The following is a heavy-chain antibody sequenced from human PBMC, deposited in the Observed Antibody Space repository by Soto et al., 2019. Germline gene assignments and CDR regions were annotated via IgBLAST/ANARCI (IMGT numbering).Heavy chain of an antibody. J-gene: IGHJ4*02. Sequence: GGSLRLSCAAPGFTFDDYAMQWVRQAPGKGLEWVSGISWNSGSIGYADSVKGRFTISRDNAKNSLYLQMNSLRAEDTALYYCAKDIARGNYYDSSGYYYSQCFDYWGQGTLVTVSS. CDR1: GFTFDDYA. D-gene: IGHD3-22*01. CDR2: ISWNSGSI. CDR3: AKDIARGNYYDSSGYYYSQCFDY. V-gene: IGHV3-9*01.